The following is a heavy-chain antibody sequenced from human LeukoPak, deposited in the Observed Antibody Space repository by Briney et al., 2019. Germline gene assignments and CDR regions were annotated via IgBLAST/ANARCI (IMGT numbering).Heavy chain of an antibody. CDR3: ARGGTSTTYGLDY. V-gene: IGHV5-51*01. D-gene: IGHD2-2*01. Sequence: GESLKISCKGSGYRFTSYWIAWVRQMPGKGLEWMGIIYPGDSDTRYSPSFQGQATISADKSISAAYLHWSSLKASDTAVYYCARGGTSTTYGLDYWGQGTLVTVSS. CDR1: GYRFTSYW. CDR2: IYPGDSDT. J-gene: IGHJ4*02.